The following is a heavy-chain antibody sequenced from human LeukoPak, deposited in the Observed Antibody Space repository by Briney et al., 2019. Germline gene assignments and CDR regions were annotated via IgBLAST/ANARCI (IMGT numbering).Heavy chain of an antibody. CDR1: GGSISSGGYY. CDR3: AREGRRYSSSSIDY. CDR2: IYHSGST. J-gene: IGHJ4*02. D-gene: IGHD6-6*01. Sequence: SETQSLTCTVSGGSISSGGYYWSWIRQPPGKGLEWIGYIYHSGSTYYNPSLKSRVTISVDRSKNQFSLKLSSVTAADTAVYYCAREGRRYSSSSIDYWGQGTLVTVSS. V-gene: IGHV4-30-2*01.